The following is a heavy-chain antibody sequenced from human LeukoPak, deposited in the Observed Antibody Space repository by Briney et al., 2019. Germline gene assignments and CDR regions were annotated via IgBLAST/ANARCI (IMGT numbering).Heavy chain of an antibody. CDR1: GDSISSRTCY. CDR2: IWNSGST. D-gene: IGHD6-6*01. Sequence: SETLSLTCSVSGDSISSRTCYWTWIRQHPEKGLEWIGYIWNSGSTNYNPAPKSRVAISVDTSKNQFSLKLTSVTAADTAIYYCARDVSSMFPNWFDPWGQGILVIVSS. V-gene: IGHV4-31*03. J-gene: IGHJ5*02. CDR3: ARDVSSMFPNWFDP.